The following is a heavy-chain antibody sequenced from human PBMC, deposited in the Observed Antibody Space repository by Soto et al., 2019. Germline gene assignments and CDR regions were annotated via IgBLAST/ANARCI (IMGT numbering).Heavy chain of an antibody. CDR3: ASLYSSSYYLAY. CDR1: GGSISSSSYY. CDR2: IYYSGST. J-gene: IGHJ4*02. D-gene: IGHD6-6*01. Sequence: SETLSLTCTVSGGSISSSSYYWGWIRQPPGKGLEWIGSIYYSGSTYYNPSLKSRVTISVDTSKNQFSLKLSSVTAADTAVYYCASLYSSSYYLAYWGQGTLVTVSS. V-gene: IGHV4-39*01.